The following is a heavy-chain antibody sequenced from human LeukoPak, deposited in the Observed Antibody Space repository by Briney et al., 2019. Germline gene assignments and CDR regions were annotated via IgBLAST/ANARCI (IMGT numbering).Heavy chain of an antibody. V-gene: IGHV4-39*01. J-gene: IGHJ4*02. Sequence: SETLSLACTVSGGSISSSSYYWGWIRQPPGKGLEWIGSIYYSGSTYYNPSLKSRVTISVDTSKNQFSLKLSSVTAADTAVYYCARIVGASDYWGQGTLVTVSS. D-gene: IGHD1-26*01. CDR2: IYYSGST. CDR1: GGSISSSSYY. CDR3: ARIVGASDY.